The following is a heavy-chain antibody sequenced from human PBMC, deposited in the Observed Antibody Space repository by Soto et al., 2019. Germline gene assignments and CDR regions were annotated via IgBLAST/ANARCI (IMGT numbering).Heavy chain of an antibody. D-gene: IGHD2-21*02. CDR2: ISYDGSNK. CDR3: ARDAQSIVVVTATLDY. J-gene: IGHJ4*02. CDR1: GFTFSSYA. V-gene: IGHV3-30-3*01. Sequence: ESGGGVVPPGRSLRLSCAASGFTFSSYAMHWVRQAPGKGLEWVAVISYDGSNKYYADSVKGRFTISRDNSKNTLYLQMNSLRAEDTAVYYCARDAQSIVVVTATLDYWGQGTLVTVSS.